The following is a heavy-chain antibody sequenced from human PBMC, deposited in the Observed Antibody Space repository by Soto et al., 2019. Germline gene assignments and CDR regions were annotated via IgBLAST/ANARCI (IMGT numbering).Heavy chain of an antibody. CDR3: ARKGAAASYAHYYMDV. J-gene: IGHJ6*03. D-gene: IGHD6-13*01. V-gene: IGHV4-59*01. CDR2: VYYAGNT. Sequence: QVLLQESGPGLVKPSETLSLTCTVSGGSISPYYWSWIRQSPGKGLEWIGYVYYAGNTNYKASLESRVTKPVDASRNQFSLKLTSLTAADTAVYYCARKGAAASYAHYYMDVWGSGTTVTVSS. CDR1: GGSISPYY.